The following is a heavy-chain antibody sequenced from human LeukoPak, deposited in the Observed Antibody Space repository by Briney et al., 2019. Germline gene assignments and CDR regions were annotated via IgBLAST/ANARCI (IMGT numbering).Heavy chain of an antibody. J-gene: IGHJ4*02. V-gene: IGHV3-23*01. Sequence: GVFRWRSFTAEASTWGKVGMTGVREALEKGLEWVSVISGGGDSTFYADSVKGRFTISRDNSKNTLNLHMNSLRVEDTAVYFCGRGLRSHGESEVEDWGRGTLVTVSS. CDR2: ISGGGDST. CDR1: ASTWGKVG. CDR3: GRGLRSHGESEVED. D-gene: IGHD3-10*01.